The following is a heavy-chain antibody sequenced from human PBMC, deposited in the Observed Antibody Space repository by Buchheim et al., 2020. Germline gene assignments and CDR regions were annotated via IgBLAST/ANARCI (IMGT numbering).Heavy chain of an antibody. CDR3: ARDPYYGDYPTRYFDY. Sequence: QVQLVESGGGVVQPGTSLRLSCAASGFTFSGYAMHWVRQAPGKGLEWVAGLSYDGGSKYYVDSVKGRFTISRDNSKNKVYLIMSSLRPEDTAVYYCARDPYYGDYPTRYFDYWGQGTL. J-gene: IGHJ4*02. V-gene: IGHV3-30-3*01. D-gene: IGHD4-17*01. CDR1: GFTFSGYA. CDR2: LSYDGGSK.